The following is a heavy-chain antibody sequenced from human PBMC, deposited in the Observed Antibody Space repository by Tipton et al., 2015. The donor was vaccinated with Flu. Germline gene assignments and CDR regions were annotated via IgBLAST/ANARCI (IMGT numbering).Heavy chain of an antibody. CDR3: ARERGGWAPARYFQH. V-gene: IGHV4-59*01. Sequence: TLSLTCTVSGGSISSYYWSWIRQPPGKGLEWIGYIYYSGSTNYNPSLKSRVTISVDTSKNQFSLKLSSVTAADTAVYYCARERGGWAPARYFQHWGQGTLVTVSS. CDR2: IYYSGST. CDR1: GGSISSYY. J-gene: IGHJ1*01. D-gene: IGHD6-19*01.